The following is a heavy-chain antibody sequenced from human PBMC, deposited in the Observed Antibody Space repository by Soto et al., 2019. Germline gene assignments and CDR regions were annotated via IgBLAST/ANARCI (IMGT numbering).Heavy chain of an antibody. Sequence: QVQLVESGGGVVQPGRSLRLSCAASGFTFSSYGMHWVRQAPGKGLEWVAVISYDGSNKYYADSVKGRFTISRDNSKNTLYLQMNSLRAEDTAVYYCAKDFFSRDYYDSSGYGYWGQGTLVTVSS. J-gene: IGHJ4*02. D-gene: IGHD3-22*01. V-gene: IGHV3-30*18. CDR2: ISYDGSNK. CDR1: GFTFSSYG. CDR3: AKDFFSRDYYDSSGYGY.